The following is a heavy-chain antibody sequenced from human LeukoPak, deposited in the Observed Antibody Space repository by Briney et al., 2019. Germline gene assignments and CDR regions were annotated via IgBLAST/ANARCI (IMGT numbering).Heavy chain of an antibody. Sequence: GRSLRLSCAASGFTFSSYAMHWVRQAPGKGLEWVAVISYDGSNKYYADSVKGRFTISRDNSKNTFFLQLNKLRVDDTAIYFCAQRDGDYGPPFAYWGQGTLVAVSS. CDR3: AQRDGDYGPPFAY. CDR1: GFTFSSYA. J-gene: IGHJ4*02. V-gene: IGHV3-30-3*01. D-gene: IGHD4-17*01. CDR2: ISYDGSNK.